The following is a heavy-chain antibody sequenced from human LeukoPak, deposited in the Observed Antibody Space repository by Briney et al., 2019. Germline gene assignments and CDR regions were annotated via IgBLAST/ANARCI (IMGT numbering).Heavy chain of an antibody. V-gene: IGHV3-48*03. J-gene: IGHJ6*03. CDR2: ISSSGSTI. D-gene: IGHD3-22*01. Sequence: PGGSLRLSCAASGFTFSSYEMNWVRQAPGKGLEWVSYISSSGSTIYYADSVKGRFTISRDNAKNSLYLQMNSLRAEDTAVYYCARDTWEYYYDSSGYYYGASTYYMDVWGKGTTVTISS. CDR1: GFTFSSYE. CDR3: ARDTWEYYYDSSGYYYGASTYYMDV.